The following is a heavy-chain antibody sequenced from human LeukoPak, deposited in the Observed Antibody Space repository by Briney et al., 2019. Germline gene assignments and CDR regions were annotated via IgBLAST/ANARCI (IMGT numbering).Heavy chain of an antibody. CDR1: GYTFTNHY. V-gene: IGHV1-46*01. CDR3: ARDREDYYGAGTYYKHAFEL. D-gene: IGHD3-10*01. CDR2: IYPTGGTT. Sequence: GASVKVSCKASGYTFTNHYLHWVRQAPGQGLQWMGVIYPTGGTTTYAHDFQGRVTMTRDTSATTAYMELSGLRSDDTAVYYCARDREDYYGAGTYYKHAFELWGQGTMVIVSS. J-gene: IGHJ3*01.